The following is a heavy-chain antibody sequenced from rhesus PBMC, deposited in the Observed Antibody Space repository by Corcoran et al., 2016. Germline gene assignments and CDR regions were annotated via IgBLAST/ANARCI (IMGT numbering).Heavy chain of an antibody. CDR2: FAGPRGTTY. V-gene: IGHV4-99*01. Sequence: QVQLQESGPGLVKPSETLSLTCAVSGYSVSSGHYWGWVRQSPGKGLEYIGFFAGPRGTTYYYNSSLESRVTISKDTSTNLFFLTLRSVTAADTARYFCVRGTPPDNWGQGVLVTVSS. CDR1: GYSVSSGHY. D-gene: IGHD5-42*01. J-gene: IGHJ4*01. CDR3: VRGTPPDN.